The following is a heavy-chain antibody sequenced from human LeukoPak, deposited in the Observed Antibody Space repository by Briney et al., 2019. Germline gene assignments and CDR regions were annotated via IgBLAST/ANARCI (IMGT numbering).Heavy chain of an antibody. Sequence: GGSLRLSCAASGFTFADYAMHWVRQVPGKGLEWVSGITWNSGSIGYADSVKGRFTISRDNAKNCLYLQMNSLRAEDTAVYYCTRSSPTGYFVFDYWGQGTLVTVSS. J-gene: IGHJ4*02. CDR2: ITWNSGSI. CDR3: TRSSPTGYFVFDY. V-gene: IGHV3-9*01. CDR1: GFTFADYA. D-gene: IGHD2-2*01.